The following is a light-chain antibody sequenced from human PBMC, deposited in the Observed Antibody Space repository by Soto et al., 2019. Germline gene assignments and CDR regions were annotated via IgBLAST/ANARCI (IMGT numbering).Light chain of an antibody. CDR3: SSYTSSTYV. CDR2: EVN. V-gene: IGLV2-14*01. Sequence: QSALTQPASVSGSPGQSITISCTGTSSDVGRYNYVSWYQKHPGKAPKLMIFEVNNRPSGISNRFSGSKSGNTASLTISGLQAEDEADYFCSSYTSSTYVVGTGTKV. J-gene: IGLJ1*01. CDR1: SSDVGRYNY.